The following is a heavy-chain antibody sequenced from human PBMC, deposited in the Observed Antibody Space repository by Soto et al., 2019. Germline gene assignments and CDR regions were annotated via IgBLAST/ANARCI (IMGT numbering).Heavy chain of an antibody. D-gene: IGHD3-9*01. V-gene: IGHV4-59*01. CDR2: IYYSGST. J-gene: IGHJ6*02. CDR1: GGSISSYY. CDR3: ARDQVLRYFDWLIHYGMDV. Sequence: SETLSLTCTVSGGSISSYYWSWIRQPPGKGLEWIGCIYYSGSTNYNPSLKSRVTISVDTSKNQFSLKLSSVTAADTAVYYCARDQVLRYFDWLIHYGMDVWGQGTTVTVSS.